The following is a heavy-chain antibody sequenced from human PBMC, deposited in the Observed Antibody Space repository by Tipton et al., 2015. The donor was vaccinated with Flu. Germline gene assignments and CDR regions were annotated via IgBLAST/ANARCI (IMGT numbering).Heavy chain of an antibody. CDR2: IYYSGST. D-gene: IGHD3-10*01. CDR3: ARAGRVITMVRGVIIGEFDY. Sequence: PSLTCTVSGGSISSSSYYWGWIRQPPGKGLEWIGSIYYSGSTYYNPSLKSRVTISVDTSKNQFSLKLSSVTAADTAVYYCARAGRVITMVRGVIIGEFDYWGQGTLVTVSS. CDR1: GGSISSSSYY. J-gene: IGHJ4*02. V-gene: IGHV4-39*07.